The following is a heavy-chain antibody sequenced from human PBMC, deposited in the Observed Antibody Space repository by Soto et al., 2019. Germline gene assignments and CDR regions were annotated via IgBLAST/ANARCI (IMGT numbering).Heavy chain of an antibody. CDR3: ARGSGEWCSSTSCYPPRGGYYYYMDV. D-gene: IGHD2-2*01. V-gene: IGHV4-34*01. Sequence: SETLSLTCAVYGGSFSGYYWSWIRQPPGKGLEWIGEINHSGSTNYNPSLKSRVTISVDTSKNQFSLKLSSVTAADTAVYYCARGSGEWCSSTSCYPPRGGYYYYMDVWGKGTTVTVSS. CDR2: INHSGST. J-gene: IGHJ6*03. CDR1: GGSFSGYY.